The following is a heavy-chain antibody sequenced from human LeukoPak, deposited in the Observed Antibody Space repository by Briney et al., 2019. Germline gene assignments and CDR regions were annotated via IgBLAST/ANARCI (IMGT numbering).Heavy chain of an antibody. CDR1: GFTFDDYA. Sequence: PGGSLRLSCAASGFTFDDYAMHWVRQAPGEGLEWVSGISWNSGSIGYADSVKGRFTISRDNAKNSLYLQMNSLRAEDMALYYCAKGANSWYGIYFDYWGQGTLVTVSS. D-gene: IGHD6-13*01. V-gene: IGHV3-9*03. CDR3: AKGANSWYGIYFDY. CDR2: ISWNSGSI. J-gene: IGHJ4*02.